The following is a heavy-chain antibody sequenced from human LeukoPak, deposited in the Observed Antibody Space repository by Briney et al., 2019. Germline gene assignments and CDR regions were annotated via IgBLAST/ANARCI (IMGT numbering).Heavy chain of an antibody. J-gene: IGHJ4*02. CDR2: IYYSGST. Sequence: SETLSLTCTVSGGSISSSSYYWGWIRQPPGKGLEWIGSIYYSGSTYYNPSLKSRVTISVDTSKNQFSLKLSSVAAADTAVYYCASGYSYGYDYWGQGTLVTVSS. CDR3: ASGYSYGYDY. D-gene: IGHD5-18*01. CDR1: GGSISSSSYY. V-gene: IGHV4-39*01.